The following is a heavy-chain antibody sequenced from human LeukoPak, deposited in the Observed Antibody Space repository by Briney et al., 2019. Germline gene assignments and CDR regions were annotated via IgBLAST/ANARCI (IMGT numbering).Heavy chain of an antibody. D-gene: IGHD1/OR15-1a*01. CDR3: ARHRQEHRQNYFDY. V-gene: IGHV3-74*01. CDR1: GNYW. J-gene: IGHJ4*02. CDR2: INSDGSWT. Sequence: GGSLRLSCAASGNYWMHWVRQVPGKGLVWVSHINSDGSWTSYADSVKGRFTISKDNAKNTVYLQMNSLRAEDTAVYFCARHRQEHRQNYFDYWGQGTLVTVSS.